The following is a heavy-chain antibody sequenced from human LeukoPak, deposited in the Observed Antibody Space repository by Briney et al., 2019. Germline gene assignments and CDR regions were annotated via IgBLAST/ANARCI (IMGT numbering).Heavy chain of an antibody. J-gene: IGHJ4*02. CDR3: AKDHCSSTSCPLDY. D-gene: IGHD2-2*01. Sequence: RPGGSLRLSCAASGFTFSSYAMSWVRQAPGKGLEWVSAIRGSGGSTYYADSVKGRFTISRDNSKNTLYLQMNSLRAEDTAVYYCAKDHCSSTSCPLDYWGQGTLVTVSS. CDR1: GFTFSSYA. CDR2: IRGSGGST. V-gene: IGHV3-23*01.